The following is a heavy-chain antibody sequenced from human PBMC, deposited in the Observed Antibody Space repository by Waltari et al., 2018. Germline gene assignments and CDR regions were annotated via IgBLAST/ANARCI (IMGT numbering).Heavy chain of an antibody. CDR3: ARGLQTRKSGTYLNPFDL. V-gene: IGHV1-2*02. CDR2: VTPKSGAT. J-gene: IGHJ3*01. Sequence: VQLVQSGPEVKKTGASVKASCKASGASFNATFVHWLRQVPGQGPQWMGWVTPKSGATKYAPKFQGRVSMTRDTSITTLYLELSSLRSDDTAIYYCARGLQTRKSGTYLNPFDLWGQGTKVTVSS. D-gene: IGHD1-26*01. CDR1: GASFNATF.